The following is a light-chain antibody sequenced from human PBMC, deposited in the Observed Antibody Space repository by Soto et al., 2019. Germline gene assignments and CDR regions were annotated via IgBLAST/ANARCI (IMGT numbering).Light chain of an antibody. J-gene: IGKJ2*01. V-gene: IGKV4-1*01. Sequence: DIVMTQSPDSLAVSLGERATINCKSSQSVLSSSNNKNFLAWYQQKPGQSPKLLIYWASTRESGVPDRFSGSGSVTDFTLTISSLQAEGVAIYCQQYYRIPYTFGQGTKLEIK. CDR3: QQYYRIPYT. CDR1: QSVLSSSNNKNF. CDR2: WAS.